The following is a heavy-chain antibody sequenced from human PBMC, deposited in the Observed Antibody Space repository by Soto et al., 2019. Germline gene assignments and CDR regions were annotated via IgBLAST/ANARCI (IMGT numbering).Heavy chain of an antibody. J-gene: IGHJ6*02. Sequence: QVQLVQSGAEVKKPGASVKVSCKASGYTFTSYDINWVRQATGQGLEWMGWMNPNSGNTGYAQKFQGRVTMTRNTSISTAYMELSSLRSEATDMYCCAREKTSYGMDFWGQGTTVTVSS. V-gene: IGHV1-8*01. CDR1: GYTFTSYD. CDR2: MNPNSGNT. CDR3: AREKTSYGMDF.